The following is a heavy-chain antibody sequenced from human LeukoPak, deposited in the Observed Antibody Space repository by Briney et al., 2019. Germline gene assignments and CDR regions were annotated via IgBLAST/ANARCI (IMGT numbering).Heavy chain of an antibody. CDR2: INPSGGST. V-gene: IGHV1-46*01. D-gene: IGHD1-1*01. J-gene: IGHJ6*03. Sequence: ASVKVSCKASGYTFTSYYMHWVRQAPGQGLEWMGIINPSGGSTSYAQKFQGRVTMTRDTSTSTVYMELSSLRSEDTAVYHCARDLEQLEPWGDYYYYMDVWGKGTTVTISS. CDR3: ARDLEQLEPWGDYYYYMDV. CDR1: GYTFTSYY.